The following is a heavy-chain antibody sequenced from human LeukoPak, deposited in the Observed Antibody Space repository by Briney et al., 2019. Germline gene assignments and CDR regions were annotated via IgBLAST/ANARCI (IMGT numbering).Heavy chain of an antibody. J-gene: IGHJ3*02. V-gene: IGHV4-34*01. CDR2: INHSGST. Sequence: SETLSLTCAAYGGSFSGYYWSWIRQPPGKGLEWIGEINHSGSTNYNPSLKSRVTISVDTSKNQFSLKLSSVTAADTAVYYCARPIQLWLRAFDIWGQGTMVTVSS. CDR3: ARPIQLWLRAFDI. D-gene: IGHD5-18*01. CDR1: GGSFSGYY.